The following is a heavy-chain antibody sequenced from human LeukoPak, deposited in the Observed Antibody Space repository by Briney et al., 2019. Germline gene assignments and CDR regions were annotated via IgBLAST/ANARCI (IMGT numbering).Heavy chain of an antibody. J-gene: IGHJ3*02. CDR1: GYTFTSYG. CDR2: ISAYNGNT. D-gene: IGHD2-2*02. Sequence: ASVMVSCKASGYTFTSYGISWVRQAPGQGLEWMGWISAYNGNTNYAQKLQGRVTMTTDTSTSTAYMELRSLRSDDTAVYYCARDPVVVPAAISLDAFDIWGQGTMVTVSS. V-gene: IGHV1-18*01. CDR3: ARDPVVVPAAISLDAFDI.